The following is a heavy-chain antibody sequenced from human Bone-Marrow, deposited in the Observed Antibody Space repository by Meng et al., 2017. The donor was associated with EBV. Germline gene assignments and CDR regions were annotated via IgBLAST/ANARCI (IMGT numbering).Heavy chain of an antibody. J-gene: IGHJ4*02. Sequence: QVQGVQSRAEVKKTGASGKVSCRASGYTFTSTSFAIHWVRQAPGQRLEWMGWINAGNGNTKYSQNFQGRVTITRDTSATTVHMELRSLRSEDTAVYYCARGQHDYAFDYWGQGTLVTVSS. V-gene: IGHV1-3*01. CDR1: GYTFTSTSFA. D-gene: IGHD4-17*01. CDR2: INAGNGNT. CDR3: ARGQHDYAFDY.